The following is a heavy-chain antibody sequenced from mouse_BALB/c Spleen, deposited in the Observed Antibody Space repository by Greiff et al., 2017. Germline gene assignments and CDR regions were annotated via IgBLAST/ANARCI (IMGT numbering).Heavy chain of an antibody. V-gene: IGHV5-9-4*01. CDR3: ARGRGYYRYDVAY. D-gene: IGHD2-14*01. Sequence: EVQVVESGGGLVKPGGSLKLSCAASGFTFSSYAMSWVRQSPEKRLEWVAEISSGGSYTYYPDTVTGRFTISRDNAKNTLYLEMSSLRSEDTAMYYCARGRGYYRYDVAYWGQGTLVTVSA. J-gene: IGHJ3*01. CDR1: GFTFSSYA. CDR2: ISSGGSYT.